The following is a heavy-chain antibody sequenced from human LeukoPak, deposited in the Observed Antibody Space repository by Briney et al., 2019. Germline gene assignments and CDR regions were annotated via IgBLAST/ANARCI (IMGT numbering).Heavy chain of an antibody. CDR3: ARGVGYADYPFDY. V-gene: IGHV3-66*01. J-gene: IGHJ4*02. CDR1: GFTASSNY. CDR2: IYACGTT. Sequence: GGSLRLSCAASGFTASSNYMSWVRQAPGKGLEWVSVIYACGTTYYADSVKGRFTISRDISKNTLYLQMNNLRAEDTAVYYCARGVGYADYPFDYWGQGTLVTVSA. D-gene: IGHD4-17*01.